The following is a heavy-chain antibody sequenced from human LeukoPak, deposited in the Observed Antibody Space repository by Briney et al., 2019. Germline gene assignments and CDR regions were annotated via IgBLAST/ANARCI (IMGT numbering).Heavy chain of an antibody. CDR2: ISYDGSKK. CDR1: GFTFSRYA. J-gene: IGHJ2*01. D-gene: IGHD5-18*01. CDR3: ARARVDIAMFTWLNWYFDL. Sequence: GALRLSCAASGFTFSRYAMHWVRQAPGKGLEWVAVISYDGSKKYYADSVEGRFTISRDNSKNTLYLQMNSLRPEDTAVYYCARARVDIAMFTWLNWYFDLWGRGTLVTVSS. V-gene: IGHV3-30-3*01.